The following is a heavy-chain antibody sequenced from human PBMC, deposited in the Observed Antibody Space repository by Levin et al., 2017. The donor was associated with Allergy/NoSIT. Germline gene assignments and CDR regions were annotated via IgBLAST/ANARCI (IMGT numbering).Heavy chain of an antibody. CDR1: GGSISSYY. CDR3: ARQGGSYYFDY. V-gene: IGHV4-59*08. Sequence: SETLSLTCTVSGGSISSYYWSWIRQPPGKGLEWIGYIYYSGSTNYNPSLKSRVTISVDTSKNQFSLKLSSVTAADTAVYYCARQGGSYYFDYWGQGTLVTVSS. D-gene: IGHD1-26*01. CDR2: IYYSGST. J-gene: IGHJ4*02.